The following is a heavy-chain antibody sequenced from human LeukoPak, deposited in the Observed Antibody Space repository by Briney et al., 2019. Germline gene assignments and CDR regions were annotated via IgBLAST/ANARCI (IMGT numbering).Heavy chain of an antibody. V-gene: IGHV3-23*01. Sequence: GGSLRLSCAASEFTISSYAMSWVRQAPGKGLEWVSAISDSGGSTYYADSVKGRFTISRDNSKNTVYLQMNSLRAEDTAVYYCAKDRRACSSSSCYYRFDYWGQGTLVTVSS. CDR3: AKDRRACSSSSCYYRFDY. CDR2: ISDSGGST. J-gene: IGHJ4*02. CDR1: EFTISSYA. D-gene: IGHD2-2*01.